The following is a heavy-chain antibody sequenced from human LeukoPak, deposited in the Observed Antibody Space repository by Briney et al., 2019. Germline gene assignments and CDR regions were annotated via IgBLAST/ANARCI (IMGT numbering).Heavy chain of an antibody. D-gene: IGHD3-10*01. J-gene: IGHJ3*02. CDR2: ISSSSSYI. V-gene: IGHV3-21*01. CDR3: ASRTYYYGSGLDGDAFDI. CDR1: GFTFSSYS. Sequence: KPGGSLRLSCAASGFTFSSYSMNWVRQAPGKGLEWVSSISSSSSYIYYADSVKGRFTISRDNAKNSLYLQMNSLRAEDTAVYYCASRTYYYGSGLDGDAFDIWGQGTMVTVSS.